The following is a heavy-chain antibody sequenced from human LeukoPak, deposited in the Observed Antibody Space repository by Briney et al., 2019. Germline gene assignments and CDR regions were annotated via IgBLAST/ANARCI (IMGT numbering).Heavy chain of an antibody. CDR2: ISGSGGST. J-gene: IGHJ4*02. D-gene: IGHD5-12*01. Sequence: PGGSLRLSCAASGFTFSSYAMSWVRQAPGKGLEWVSAISGSGGSTYYADSVKGRFTISRDNSKNTLYLQMNSLRAEDTAVYYCAEALERGYSGYDRLPFDYWGQGTLVTVSS. CDR1: GFTFSSYA. CDR3: AEALERGYSGYDRLPFDY. V-gene: IGHV3-23*01.